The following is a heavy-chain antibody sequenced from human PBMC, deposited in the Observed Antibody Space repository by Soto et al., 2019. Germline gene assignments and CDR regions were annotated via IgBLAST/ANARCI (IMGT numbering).Heavy chain of an antibody. V-gene: IGHV6-1*01. Sequence: PSPTLSLTCAISGDSVSSNSAAWNWIRQSPSRGLEWLGRTYYRSKWYNDYAVSVKSRITINPDTSKNQFSLQLNSVTPEDTAVYYCARQPGIAVGARGEKYYYYYYGMDVWGQGTTVTVSS. J-gene: IGHJ6*02. CDR3: ARQPGIAVGARGEKYYYYYYGMDV. CDR2: TYYRSKWYN. CDR1: GDSVSSNSAA. D-gene: IGHD6-19*01.